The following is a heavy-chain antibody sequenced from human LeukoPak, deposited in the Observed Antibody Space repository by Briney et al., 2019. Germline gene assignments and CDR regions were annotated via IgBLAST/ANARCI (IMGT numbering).Heavy chain of an antibody. CDR2: TYYRSKWYN. J-gene: IGHJ6*02. V-gene: IGHV6-1*01. D-gene: IGHD2-2*01. Sequence: SQTLSLTCAISGDSVSSNSAAWNWIRQSPSRGLEWLGRTYYRSKWYNDYAVSVKSRITINPDTSKNQFSLQLNSVTPEDTAVYYCARVVPAAYSFYYYGMDVWGQGTTVTASS. CDR1: GDSVSSNSAA. CDR3: ARVVPAAYSFYYYGMDV.